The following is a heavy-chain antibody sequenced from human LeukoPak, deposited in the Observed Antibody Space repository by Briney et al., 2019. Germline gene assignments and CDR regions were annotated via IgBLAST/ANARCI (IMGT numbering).Heavy chain of an antibody. V-gene: IGHV4-39*07. CDR3: ARDLASSATGHFDY. D-gene: IGHD6-25*01. CDR1: GGSISSSSYY. Sequence: SETLSLTCTVSGGSISSSSYYWGWIRQPPGKGLEWIVSIYYSGSTYYNPSLKSRVTISVDTSKNQFSLKLSSVTAADTAVYYCARDLASSATGHFDYWGQGTLVTVSP. J-gene: IGHJ4*02. CDR2: IYYSGST.